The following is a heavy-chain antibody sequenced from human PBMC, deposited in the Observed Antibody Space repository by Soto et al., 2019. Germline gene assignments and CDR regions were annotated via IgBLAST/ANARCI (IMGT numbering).Heavy chain of an antibody. CDR3: AKDYWGGDPQYDY. D-gene: IGHD7-27*01. CDR2: IKRSGDGT. J-gene: IGHJ4*02. Sequence: EVQLLESGGGLVQPGGSLRLSCAASGFTFSDYAMSWLRQAPGRGLEWVSGIKRSGDGTYYADSVKGRFTISRDNSKNTVYLHMNSLRAEDTAVYYCAKDYWGGDPQYDYWGQGTLVTVSS. V-gene: IGHV3-23*01. CDR1: GFTFSDYA.